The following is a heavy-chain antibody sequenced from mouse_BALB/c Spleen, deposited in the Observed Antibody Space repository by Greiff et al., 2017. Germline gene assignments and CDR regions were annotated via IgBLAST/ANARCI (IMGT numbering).Heavy chain of an antibody. CDR2: INPYNDGT. CDR3: ARADDGYYVGVWFAY. V-gene: IGHV1-14*01. J-gene: IGHJ3*01. D-gene: IGHD2-3*01. Sequence: EVKLQQSGPELVKPGASVKMSCKASGYTFTSYVMHWVKQKPGQGLEWIGYINPYNDGTKYNEKFKGKATLTSDKSSSTAYMELSSLTSEDSAVYYCARADDGYYVGVWFAYWGQGTLVTVPA. CDR1: GYTFTSYV.